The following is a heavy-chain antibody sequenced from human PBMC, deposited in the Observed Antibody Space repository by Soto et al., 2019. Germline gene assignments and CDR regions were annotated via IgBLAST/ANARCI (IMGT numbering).Heavy chain of an antibody. Sequence: SETLSLTCTVSGGSISSGDYYWSWIRQPPGKGLEWIGYIYYSGSTYYNPSLKSRATLSVETSKNQFSLKLSSVTAADTAVYYCARDLEQWLVGFYYYGMDVWGQGTTVTVSS. CDR2: IYYSGST. V-gene: IGHV4-30-4*01. CDR3: ARDLEQWLVGFYYYGMDV. CDR1: GGSISSGDYY. D-gene: IGHD6-19*01. J-gene: IGHJ6*02.